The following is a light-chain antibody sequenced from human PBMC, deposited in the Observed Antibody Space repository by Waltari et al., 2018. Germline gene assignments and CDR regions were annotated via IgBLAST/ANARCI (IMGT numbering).Light chain of an antibody. J-gene: IGKJ1*01. CDR3: QQYDSYPGT. Sequence: AIRITQSPSSLSASTGDRVTITCQASQGISSYLAWYQQKPGKAPKLLIYAASTLQRGVPSRFSGSGSGTTFTLTISCLEPEDLATYYCQQYDSYPGTFGQGTKVEIK. V-gene: IGKV1-8*01. CDR2: AAS. CDR1: QGISSY.